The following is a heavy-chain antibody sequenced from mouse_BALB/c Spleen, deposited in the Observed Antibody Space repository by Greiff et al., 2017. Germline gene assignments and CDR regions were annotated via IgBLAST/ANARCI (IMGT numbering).Heavy chain of an antibody. J-gene: IGHJ4*01. V-gene: IGHV1-14*01. D-gene: IGHD2-10*02. CDR3: AREGYGNYVGIAMDY. Sequence: VQLQQSGPELVKPGASVKMSCKASGYTFTSYVMHWVKQKPGQGLEWIGYINPYNDGTKYNEKFKGKATLTSDKSSSTAYMELSSLTSEDSAVYYCAREGYGNYVGIAMDYWGQGTSVTVSS. CDR2: INPYNDGT. CDR1: GYTFTSYV.